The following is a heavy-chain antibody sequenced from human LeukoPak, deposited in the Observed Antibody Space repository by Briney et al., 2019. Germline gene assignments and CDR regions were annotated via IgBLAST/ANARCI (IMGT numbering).Heavy chain of an antibody. Sequence: GASVKVSCKASGYTFTSYAMHWVRQAPGQGLEWMGWINAGNGNTKYSQKFQGRVTITRDTSASTAYMELSSLRSEDTAVYYCARGTRLGYFDWLAFDYWGQGTLVTVSS. CDR1: GYTFTSYA. D-gene: IGHD3-9*01. CDR2: INAGNGNT. V-gene: IGHV1-3*01. CDR3: ARGTRLGYFDWLAFDY. J-gene: IGHJ4*02.